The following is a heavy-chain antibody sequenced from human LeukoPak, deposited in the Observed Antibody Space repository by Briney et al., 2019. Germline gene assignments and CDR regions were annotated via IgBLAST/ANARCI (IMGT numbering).Heavy chain of an antibody. CDR1: GFTFSSYG. D-gene: IGHD2-15*01. V-gene: IGHV3-30*02. Sequence: GGSLRLSCAASGFTFSSYGMHWVRQAPGKGLEWVVFIRYDGSNKYYADSVKGRFTISRDNSKNTLYLQMNSLRAEDTAVYYCAKDREGRLGHCSGDSCDYFDYWGQGTLVTVSS. CDR3: AKDREGRLGHCSGDSCDYFDY. J-gene: IGHJ4*02. CDR2: IRYDGSNK.